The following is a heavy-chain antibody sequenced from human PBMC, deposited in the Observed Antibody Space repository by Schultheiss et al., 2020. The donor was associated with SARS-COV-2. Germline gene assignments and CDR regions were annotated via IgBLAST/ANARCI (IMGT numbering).Heavy chain of an antibody. J-gene: IGHJ5*02. V-gene: IGHV1-2*04. CDR1: GYTFTGYY. CDR3: ARDGKVDYSSSWYGWFDP. Sequence: ASVKVSCRASGYTFTGYYMHWVRQAPGQGLEWMGWINPNSGGTNYAQMFQGWVTMTRDTSISTAYMELSSLRSEDTAVYYCARDGKVDYSSSWYGWFDPWGQGTLVTVSS. D-gene: IGHD6-13*01. CDR2: INPNSGGT.